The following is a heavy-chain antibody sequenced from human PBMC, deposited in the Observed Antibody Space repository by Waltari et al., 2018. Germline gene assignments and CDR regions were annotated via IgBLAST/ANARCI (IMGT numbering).Heavy chain of an antibody. CDR2: IKQDGSEK. CDR1: GMNLSRYW. J-gene: IGHJ4*02. CDR3: VTGLTTVTAKDYFDH. V-gene: IGHV3-7*01. Sequence: EVQLVESGGGSVQPGGSLRLSCAASGMNLSRYWMNWVRQAPGKGLEWVANIKQDGSEKNYVDSVEGRFSISRDNAQNSLYLQMNSLRAEDTAIYYCVTGLTTVTAKDYFDHWGQGALVTVSS. D-gene: IGHD4-17*01.